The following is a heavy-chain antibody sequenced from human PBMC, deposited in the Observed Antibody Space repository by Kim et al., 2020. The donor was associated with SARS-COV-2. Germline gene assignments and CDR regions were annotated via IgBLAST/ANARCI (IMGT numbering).Heavy chain of an antibody. CDR3: AKDGYSGSYPF. D-gene: IGHD1-26*01. CDR2: ISYDGSNK. Sequence: GGSLRLSCAASGFTFSSYGMHWVRQAPGKGLEWVAVISYDGSNKYYAYSVKGRFTISRDNSKNTLYLQMNSLRAEDTAVYYCAKDGYSGSYPFWGQGTMVTVSS. J-gene: IGHJ3*01. V-gene: IGHV3-30*18. CDR1: GFTFSSYG.